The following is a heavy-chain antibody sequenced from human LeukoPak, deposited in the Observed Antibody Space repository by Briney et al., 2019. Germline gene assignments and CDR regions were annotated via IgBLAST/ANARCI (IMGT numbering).Heavy chain of an antibody. J-gene: IGHJ3*01. CDR1: GYTFTGYY. Sequence: GASVKVSCKASGYTFTGYYLFWVRQAPGQGLEWMGWINPNSGETNYAQRFQGRVTMTWDTPITTAWDAPISTAYMELSRLKYDDTAVYYCARVVSSRAFDLWGQGTMVIVSS. CDR3: ARVVSSRAFDL. CDR2: INPNSGET. V-gene: IGHV1-2*02. D-gene: IGHD6-19*01.